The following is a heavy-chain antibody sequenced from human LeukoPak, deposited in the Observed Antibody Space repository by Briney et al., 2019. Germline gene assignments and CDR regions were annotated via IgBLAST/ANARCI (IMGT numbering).Heavy chain of an antibody. D-gene: IGHD6-13*01. CDR3: ARAGSLGIAAAGTPLGTFDY. CDR2: ISSSGSTI. Sequence: GGSLRLSCTVSGFTVSSNSMSWVRQAPGKGLEWVSYISSSGSTIYYADSVKGRFTISRDNAKNSLYLQMNSLRAEDTAVYYCARAGSLGIAAAGTPLGTFDYWGQGTLVTVSS. CDR1: GFTVSSNS. V-gene: IGHV3-11*04. J-gene: IGHJ4*02.